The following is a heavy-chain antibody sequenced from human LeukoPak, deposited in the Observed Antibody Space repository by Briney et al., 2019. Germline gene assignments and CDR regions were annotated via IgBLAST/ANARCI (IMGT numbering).Heavy chain of an antibody. Sequence: GGSLRLSCAASGFTLGSYWMHWVRQAPGEGLVWVSRINSDGSNINYADSVKGRFTISRDNAKNTLYLQMNSLRVEDTAVYYCVRSSGWPGYWGQGTMVTVSS. D-gene: IGHD6-19*01. CDR1: GFTLGSYW. CDR2: INSDGSNI. V-gene: IGHV3-74*01. CDR3: VRSSGWPGY. J-gene: IGHJ4*02.